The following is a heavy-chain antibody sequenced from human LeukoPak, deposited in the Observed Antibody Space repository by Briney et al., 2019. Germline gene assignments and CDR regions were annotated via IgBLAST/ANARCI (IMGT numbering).Heavy chain of an antibody. D-gene: IGHD3-22*01. CDR3: ARRSYYDSGGYYYSAFDI. CDR2: FSYDGRT. V-gene: IGHV4-39*01. CDR1: GGSISSTNYN. Sequence: KASETLSLTCTVSGGSISSTNYNWGWIRQPPGKGLEWIGSFSYDGRTYHNPSLKSRVTVFVDTSKNQFSLTLSSVTAADTAVYFCARRSYYDSGGYYYSAFDIWGQGTMVTVSS. J-gene: IGHJ3*02.